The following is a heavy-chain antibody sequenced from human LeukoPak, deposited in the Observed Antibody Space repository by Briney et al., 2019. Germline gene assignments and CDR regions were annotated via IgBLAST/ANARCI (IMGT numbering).Heavy chain of an antibody. CDR1: GFTFSSYA. Sequence: GGSLRLSCAASGFTFSSYAMHWVRQAPGKGLEWVAVISYDGSNKYYADSVKGRFTISRDNSKNTLYLQMNSLRAEDTAVYYCARASGGGYYFDYWGQGTLVTVSS. CDR3: ARASGGGYYFDY. D-gene: IGHD2-15*01. J-gene: IGHJ4*02. CDR2: ISYDGSNK. V-gene: IGHV3-30-3*01.